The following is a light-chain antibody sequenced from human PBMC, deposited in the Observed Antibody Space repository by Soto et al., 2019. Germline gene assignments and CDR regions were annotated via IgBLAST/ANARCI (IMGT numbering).Light chain of an antibody. CDR1: QTISSY. CDR2: AAS. V-gene: IGKV1-39*01. CDR3: QQSYSSPRT. J-gene: IGKJ1*01. Sequence: DIQMTQSPSSLSASVGDRVTITCRASQTISSYLNWYQQKPGKAPKLLIYAASSLQSGVPSRFSGSGSGTDFTLTIRSLQPEDFATYYCQQSYSSPRTFGLGTKVDIK.